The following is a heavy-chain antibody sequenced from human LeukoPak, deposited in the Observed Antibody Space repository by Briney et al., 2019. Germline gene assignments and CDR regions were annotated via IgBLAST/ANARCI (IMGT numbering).Heavy chain of an antibody. J-gene: IGHJ4*02. CDR3: ARDKEAAVDFWSGYYPL. Sequence: PGGSLRLSCAASGFIFSSYWMGWVRQAPGKGLERLANIKRDGSERYYVDSVKGRFTISRDNAQNSLYLQMNSLRDEDTGVYYCARDKEAAVDFWSGYYPLWGQGTLVTVSS. D-gene: IGHD3-3*01. V-gene: IGHV3-7*01. CDR1: GFIFSSYW. CDR2: IKRDGSER.